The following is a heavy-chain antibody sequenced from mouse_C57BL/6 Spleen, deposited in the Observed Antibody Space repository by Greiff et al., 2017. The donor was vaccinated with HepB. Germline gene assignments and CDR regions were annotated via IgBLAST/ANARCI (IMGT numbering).Heavy chain of an antibody. J-gene: IGHJ2*01. CDR3: ARRDGSSSYFDY. D-gene: IGHD1-1*01. CDR1: GYTFTDYN. V-gene: IGHV1-18*01. CDR2: INPNNGGT. Sequence: VQLKESGPELVKPGASVKIPCKASGYTFTDYNMDWVKQSHGKSLEWIGDINPNNGGTIYNQKFKGKATLTVDKSSSTAYMELRSLTSEDTAVYYCARRDGSSSYFDYWGQGTTLTVSS.